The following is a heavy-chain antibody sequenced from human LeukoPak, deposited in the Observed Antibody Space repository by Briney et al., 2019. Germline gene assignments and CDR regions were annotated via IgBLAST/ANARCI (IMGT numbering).Heavy chain of an antibody. Sequence: PSETLSLTCTVSGGSISSYYWSWIRQPPGKGLEWIGYIYHSGSTNYNPSLKSRVTISVDTSKNQFSLKLSSVTAADTAVYYCARDPGVQQGYYYYGMDVWGQGTTVTVSS. CDR3: ARDPGVQQGYYYYGMDV. CDR2: IYHSGST. D-gene: IGHD6-13*01. CDR1: GGSISSYY. V-gene: IGHV4-59*01. J-gene: IGHJ6*02.